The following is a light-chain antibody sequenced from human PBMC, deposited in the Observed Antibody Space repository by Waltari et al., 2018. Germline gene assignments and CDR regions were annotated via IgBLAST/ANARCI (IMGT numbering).Light chain of an antibody. Sequence: SYVVTQPPSVSVAPGETATITCGGDNIGTYSVTCHQQKAGQAPALVIFYDRDRPSGIPDRFSGSNSGNTATLTISRVEAGDEARYYCHVWHPHVDPGVFGTGTEVTVL. CDR1: NIGTYS. V-gene: IGLV3-21*04. CDR3: HVWHPHVDPGV. J-gene: IGLJ1*01. CDR2: YDR.